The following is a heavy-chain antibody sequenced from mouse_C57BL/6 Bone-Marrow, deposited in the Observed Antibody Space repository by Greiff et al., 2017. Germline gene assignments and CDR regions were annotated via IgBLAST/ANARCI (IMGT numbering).Heavy chain of an antibody. V-gene: IGHV5-17*01. CDR2: ISSGSSTI. Sequence: EVKLAESGGGLVKPGGSLKLSCAASGFTFSDYGMHWVRPAPEKGLEWVAYISSGSSTIYYADTVKGRFTISRDNAKNTLFLQMTSLRSEDTAMYYCARGTGTGGFAYWGQGTLVTVSA. J-gene: IGHJ3*01. CDR1: GFTFSDYG. CDR3: ARGTGTGGFAY. D-gene: IGHD4-1*01.